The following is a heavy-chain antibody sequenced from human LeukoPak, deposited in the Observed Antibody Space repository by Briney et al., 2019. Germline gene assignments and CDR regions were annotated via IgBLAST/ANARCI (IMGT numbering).Heavy chain of an antibody. J-gene: IGHJ4*02. CDR3: ARGSALNYYDSSGYYYDPGDY. D-gene: IGHD3-22*01. CDR1: GGSFSGYY. Sequence: SETLSLTCAVYGGSFSGYYWSWIRQPPGKGLEWIGEINHSGSTNYNPSLKSRVTISVDTSKNQFSLKLSSVTAADTAVYYCARGSALNYYDSSGYYYDPGDYWGQGTLATVSS. CDR2: INHSGST. V-gene: IGHV4-34*01.